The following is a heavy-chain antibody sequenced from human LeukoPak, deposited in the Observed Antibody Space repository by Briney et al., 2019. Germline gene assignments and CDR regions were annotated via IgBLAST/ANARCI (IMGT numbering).Heavy chain of an antibody. CDR3: AKERNLEIAVAGTIFDY. CDR1: GFTFSTYG. V-gene: IGHV3-NL1*01. Sequence: GGSLRLSCVASGFTFSTYGMQWVRQAPGKGLEWVSVIYSGGSTYYADSVKGRFTISRDNSKNTIYLEMNSLRVEDTAVYYCAKERNLEIAVAGTIFDYWGQGTLVTVSS. CDR2: IYSGGST. D-gene: IGHD6-19*01. J-gene: IGHJ4*02.